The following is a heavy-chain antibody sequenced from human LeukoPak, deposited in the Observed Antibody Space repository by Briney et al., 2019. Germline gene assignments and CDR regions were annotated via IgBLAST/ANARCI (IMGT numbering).Heavy chain of an antibody. Sequence: GGSLRLSCVASRFIFDDYAMHWVRQAPGKGLEWVSSITWNSGSLNYADSVKGRFTISRDNAKNSLFLHMNSLRAEDMAFYYCAKDRRIVGPTTAFDIWGQGTMVTVSS. CDR3: AKDRRIVGPTTAFDI. CDR2: ITWNSGSL. J-gene: IGHJ3*02. D-gene: IGHD1-26*01. CDR1: RFIFDDYA. V-gene: IGHV3-9*03.